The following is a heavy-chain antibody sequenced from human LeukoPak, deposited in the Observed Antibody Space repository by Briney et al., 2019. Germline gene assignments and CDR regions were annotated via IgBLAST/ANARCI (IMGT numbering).Heavy chain of an antibody. Sequence: GGSLRLSCAASGFTFSSYAMHWVRQAPGKGLEWVAVISYDGSNKYYADSVKGRFTISRDNAKNSLYLQMNSLRAEGTAVYYCARENEGDYIDYWGQGTLVTVSS. CDR3: ARENEGDYIDY. CDR1: GFTFSSYA. CDR2: ISYDGSNK. V-gene: IGHV3-30-3*01. D-gene: IGHD1-1*01. J-gene: IGHJ4*02.